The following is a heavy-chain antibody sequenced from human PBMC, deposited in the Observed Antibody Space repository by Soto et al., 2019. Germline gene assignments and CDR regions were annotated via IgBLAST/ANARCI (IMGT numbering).Heavy chain of an antibody. J-gene: IGHJ6*02. Sequence: QVQLVESGGGVVQPGRSLRLSCAASGFTFSSYGMHWVRQAPGKGLEWVAVIWYDGSNKYYADSVKGRFTISRDNSKNTLYLQMNSLRAEDTAVYYCASLSVVAGTNYYYGMDVWGQGTTVTVSS. V-gene: IGHV3-33*01. CDR2: IWYDGSNK. D-gene: IGHD6-19*01. CDR1: GFTFSSYG. CDR3: ASLSVVAGTNYYYGMDV.